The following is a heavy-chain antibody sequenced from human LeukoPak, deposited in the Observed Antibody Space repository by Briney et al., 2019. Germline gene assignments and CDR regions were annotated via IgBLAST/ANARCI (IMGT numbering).Heavy chain of an antibody. V-gene: IGHV3-23*01. Sequence: GGSLRLSCVASGFTFSSHGMNWVRQAPGKGLEWVSGITSGGRTYYADSVKGRFAISRDNSKNTLYLQMNSPRAEDTAVYYCAKDRNGEYPDYWGQGTLVTVSS. CDR1: GFTFSSHG. CDR2: ITSGGRT. D-gene: IGHD2-8*01. J-gene: IGHJ4*02. CDR3: AKDRNGEYPDY.